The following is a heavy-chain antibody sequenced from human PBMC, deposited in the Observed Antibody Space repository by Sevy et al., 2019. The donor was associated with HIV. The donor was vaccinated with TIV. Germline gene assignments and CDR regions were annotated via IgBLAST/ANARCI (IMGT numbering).Heavy chain of an antibody. Sequence: GGSLRLSCAASGFTFSSYAMHWVRQAPGKGLEWVAVISYDGSNKYYADSVKCRFTISRDNSKNTLYLQMNSLRAEDTAVYYCARATYYYGSGRSRDGAFDIWGQGTMVTVSS. J-gene: IGHJ3*02. CDR1: GFTFSSYA. V-gene: IGHV3-30-3*01. D-gene: IGHD3-10*01. CDR3: ARATYYYGSGRSRDGAFDI. CDR2: ISYDGSNK.